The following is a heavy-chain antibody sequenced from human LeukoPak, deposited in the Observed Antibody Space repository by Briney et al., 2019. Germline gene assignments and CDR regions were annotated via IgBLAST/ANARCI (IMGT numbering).Heavy chain of an antibody. V-gene: IGHV3-23*01. Sequence: PGRSLRLSCVASGFPFTNYAMSWVRQAPGRGLEWVSAISSGGDYTNSADSVKGRFTISRDNSRNTLYLQMNSLRAEDTAVYYCAKDRASGSGSYSYRGFDHWGQGTLVTVSS. J-gene: IGHJ5*02. D-gene: IGHD6-19*01. CDR3: AKDRASGSGSYSYRGFDH. CDR1: GFPFTNYA. CDR2: ISSGGDYT.